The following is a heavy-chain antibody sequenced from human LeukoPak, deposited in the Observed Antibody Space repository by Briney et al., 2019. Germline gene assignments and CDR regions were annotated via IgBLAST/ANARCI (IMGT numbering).Heavy chain of an antibody. CDR2: INHSGST. V-gene: IGHV4-34*01. D-gene: IGHD3-16*01. CDR1: GGSFSGYY. Sequence: SETLSLTCAVYGGSFSGYYWSWIRQPPGKGLEWIGDINHSGSTNYNPSLKSRVTISVDTSKNQFSLKLSSVTAADTAVYYCARSGSGMGFTFGGVINYWGQGTLVTVSS. CDR3: ARSGSGMGFTFGGVINY. J-gene: IGHJ4*02.